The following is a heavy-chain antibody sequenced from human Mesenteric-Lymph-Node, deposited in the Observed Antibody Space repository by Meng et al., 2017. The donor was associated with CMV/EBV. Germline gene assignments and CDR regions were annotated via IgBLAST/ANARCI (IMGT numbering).Heavy chain of an antibody. CDR3: ARGSTTGWARGLDV. Sequence: GESLKISCAASGFTFSNYEMHWVRRAPGKGLEWVAIISSDGRDKFYADSVKGRFAISRDNSMNTLYLQMNSLRAEDTAIYYCARGSTTGWARGLDVWGQGTTVTVSS. J-gene: IGHJ6*02. D-gene: IGHD6-19*01. V-gene: IGHV3-30*09. CDR2: ISSDGRDK. CDR1: GFTFSNYE.